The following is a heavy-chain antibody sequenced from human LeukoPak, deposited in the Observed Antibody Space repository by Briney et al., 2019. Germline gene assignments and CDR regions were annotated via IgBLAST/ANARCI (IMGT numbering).Heavy chain of an antibody. CDR1: GFTFSSYG. CDR2: ISYDGSNK. V-gene: IGHV3-30*18. D-gene: IGHD5-24*01. Sequence: GGSLRLSCAASGFTFSSYGMHWVRQAPGKGLEWVAVISYDGSNKYYADSVKGRFTISRDNSKNTLYLQMNSLRAEDTAVYYCAKVLLSRVATIRGAFDYWGQGTLVTVSS. J-gene: IGHJ4*02. CDR3: AKVLLSRVATIRGAFDY.